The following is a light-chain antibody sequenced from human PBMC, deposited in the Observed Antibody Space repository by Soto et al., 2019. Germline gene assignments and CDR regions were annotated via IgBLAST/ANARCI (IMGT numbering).Light chain of an antibody. Sequence: SYELTQPPSVSLSPGQTAMLTCSGGALPKQFAYWYQQKPGQAPVLVIYKDSERPSGIPERFSGSSSGTTATLTINAVQAEDEADYYCQSADSSGTYYVFGAGTKLTVL. CDR2: KDS. CDR3: QSADSSGTYYV. J-gene: IGLJ1*01. V-gene: IGLV3-25*03. CDR1: ALPKQF.